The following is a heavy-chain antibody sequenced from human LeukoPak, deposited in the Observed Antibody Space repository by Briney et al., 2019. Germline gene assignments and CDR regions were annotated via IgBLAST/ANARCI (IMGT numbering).Heavy chain of an antibody. CDR3: ATGNKGYCSSTSCHPSDY. D-gene: IGHD2-2*01. J-gene: IGHJ4*02. CDR2: ISSSSSYI. CDR1: GFTFSSYS. Sequence: GGSLRLSCAASGFTFSSYSMNWVRQAPGKGLEWVSSISSSSSYIYYADSVKGRFTISRDNAKNSLYLQMNSLRAEDTAVYYCATGNKGYCSSTSCHPSDYWGQGTLVTVSS. V-gene: IGHV3-21*01.